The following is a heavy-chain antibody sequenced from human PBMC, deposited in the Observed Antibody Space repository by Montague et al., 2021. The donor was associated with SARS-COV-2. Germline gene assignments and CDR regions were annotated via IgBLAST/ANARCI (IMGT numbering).Heavy chain of an antibody. D-gene: IGHD3-9*01. J-gene: IGHJ4*02. V-gene: IGHV4-59*01. CDR1: GGSISRYY. Sequence: SETLSLTCTVSGGSISRYYWNWIRQPPGKGLEWIAYIYYSGSTNYNPSXXSRVTISVGTSKNQFSLKLSSVTAADTAVYYCARSRENYNILTGYPYYFDYWGQGTLVTVSS. CDR3: ARSRENYNILTGYPYYFDY. CDR2: IYYSGST.